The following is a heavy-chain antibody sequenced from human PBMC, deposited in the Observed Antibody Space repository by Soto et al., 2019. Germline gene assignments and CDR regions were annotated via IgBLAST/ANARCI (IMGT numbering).Heavy chain of an antibody. CDR3: ASRGYGSSTRCQENFHH. V-gene: IGHV4-30-2*01. CDR1: GVFISSGGYS. D-gene: IGHD2-2*01. Sequence: SETLSLTCAVSGVFISSGGYSWSWIRQPPGKGLEWIGYINHSGSTDYNPSLGNRVTISVDRSSNLFSLKLSSVTAADTAVYYCASRGYGSSTRCQENFHHWGLGTLVTVS. CDR2: INHSGST. J-gene: IGHJ1*01.